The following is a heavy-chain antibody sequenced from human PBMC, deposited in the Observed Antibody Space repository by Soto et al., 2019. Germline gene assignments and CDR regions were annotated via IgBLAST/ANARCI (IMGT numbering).Heavy chain of an antibody. Sequence: VQLVESGGGLVQPGGSLRLSCAASGFTFSSYSMNWVRQAPGKGLEWVSYISSSSSTIYYADSVKGRFTISRDNAKNSLYLQMNSLRDEDTAVYYCARDRSSSSWYVWYFDLWGRGTLVTVSS. CDR2: ISSSSSTI. CDR1: GFTFSSYS. CDR3: ARDRSSSSWYVWYFDL. D-gene: IGHD6-13*01. V-gene: IGHV3-48*02. J-gene: IGHJ2*01.